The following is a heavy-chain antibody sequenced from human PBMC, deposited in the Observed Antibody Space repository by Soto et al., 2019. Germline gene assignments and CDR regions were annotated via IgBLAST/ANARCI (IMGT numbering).Heavy chain of an antibody. J-gene: IGHJ6*02. V-gene: IGHV4-59*13. CDR2: MSYSGTT. CDR1: DASFSSEY. Sequence: QVQLQESGPGLVRPSETLSLNCTVCDASFSSEYWNWIRQPPGKGLEWIGYMSYSGTTNYHPSLKSRVTISADTSKNQLSLKLTSVTAADTAVYYCARYKVRRTGDYYYSYGMDVWGQGTTVTVS. CDR3: ARYKVRRTGDYYYSYGMDV. D-gene: IGHD3-10*01.